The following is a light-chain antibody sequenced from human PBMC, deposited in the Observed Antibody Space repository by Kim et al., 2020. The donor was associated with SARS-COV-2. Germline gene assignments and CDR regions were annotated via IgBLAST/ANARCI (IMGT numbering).Light chain of an antibody. CDR1: QSVRSI. Sequence: PRERATLSCRASQSVRSILALYQHRPGQAPRLLIYGSSTRATGIPARFSGSGPGTEFTLTITSLHSEGLAVYYCQQYIIWSPWTFRRRAPVDIK. V-gene: IGKV3-15*01. CDR3: QQYIIWSPWT. J-gene: IGKJ1*01. CDR2: GSS.